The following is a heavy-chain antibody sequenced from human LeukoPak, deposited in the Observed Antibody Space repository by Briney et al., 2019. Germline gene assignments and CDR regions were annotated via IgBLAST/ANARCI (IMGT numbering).Heavy chain of an antibody. D-gene: IGHD3-9*01. Sequence: EASVKVSCKASGYSFTRYAMHWVRQAPAQRLAGMGWINAGNGNTKYSQKFQGRVTITRNTSASTAYMELSSLRSEDTAVYYCAREWSRGYDILSFPVDPWGQGTLVTVSS. CDR3: AREWSRGYDILSFPVDP. V-gene: IGHV1-3*01. CDR2: INAGNGNT. CDR1: GYSFTRYA. J-gene: IGHJ5*02.